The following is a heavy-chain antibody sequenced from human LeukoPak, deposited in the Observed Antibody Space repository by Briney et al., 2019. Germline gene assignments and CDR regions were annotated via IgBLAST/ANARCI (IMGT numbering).Heavy chain of an antibody. CDR3: ARASGLQSVALVS. D-gene: IGHD2-8*02. CDR1: GFTFTSYA. V-gene: IGHV3-23*01. J-gene: IGHJ5*02. Sequence: GGSLRLSCAASGFTFTSYAMNWVRQAPGKGLEWVSSISDGTAGKYYVDSVKGRFTISRDNSKNTLFLQMNSLRADDTAVFYCARASGLQSVALVSWGLGTLVTVSS. CDR2: ISDGTAGK.